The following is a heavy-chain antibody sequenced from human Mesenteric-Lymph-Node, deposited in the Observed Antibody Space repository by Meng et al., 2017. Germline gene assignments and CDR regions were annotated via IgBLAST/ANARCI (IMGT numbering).Heavy chain of an antibody. V-gene: IGHV1-8*01. CDR1: GYTFTSYD. Sequence: ASVKVSCKASGYTFTSYDINWVRQATGQGLEWMGWMNPNSGNTGYAQKFQGRVTMTRNTSISTAYMELSSLRSEDTAVYYCARGDIVVVPAAMARYYYYGMDVWGQGTTVTVSS. J-gene: IGHJ6*02. CDR2: MNPNSGNT. CDR3: ARGDIVVVPAAMARYYYYGMDV. D-gene: IGHD2-2*01.